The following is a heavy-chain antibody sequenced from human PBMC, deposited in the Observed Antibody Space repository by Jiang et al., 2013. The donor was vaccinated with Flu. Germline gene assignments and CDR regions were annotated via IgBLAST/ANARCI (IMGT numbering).Heavy chain of an antibody. Sequence: SGLVKPSQTLSLTCAVSGGSISSGGYSWSWIRQPPGKGLEWIGYIYHSGSTYYNPSLKSRVTISVDRSKNQFSLKLSSVTAADTAVYYCARRVGGYQLPHGAHFDYWGQGTLVTISS. CDR3: ARRVGGYQLPHGAHFDY. J-gene: IGHJ4*02. V-gene: IGHV4-30-2*01. CDR2: IYHSGST. CDR1: GGSISSGGYS. D-gene: IGHD2-2*01.